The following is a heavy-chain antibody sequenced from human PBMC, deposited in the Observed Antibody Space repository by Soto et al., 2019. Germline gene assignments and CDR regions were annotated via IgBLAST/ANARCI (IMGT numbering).Heavy chain of an antibody. Sequence: ASVKVSCKASGYTFTSYYMHWVRQAPGQGLEWMGIINPSGGSTSHAQKFQGRVTMTRDTSTSTVYMELSSLRSEDTAVYYCARDGVDIVVVVAATPNYYYYGMDVWGQGTTVTVSS. V-gene: IGHV1-46*01. CDR1: GYTFTSYY. CDR2: INPSGGST. D-gene: IGHD2-15*01. J-gene: IGHJ6*02. CDR3: ARDGVDIVVVVAATPNYYYYGMDV.